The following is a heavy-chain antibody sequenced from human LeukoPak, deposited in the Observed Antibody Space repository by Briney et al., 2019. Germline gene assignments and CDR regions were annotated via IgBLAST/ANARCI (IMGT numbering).Heavy chain of an antibody. CDR1: GGSISNYY. CDR3: AIQGYCSGGSCYSVRSFDP. J-gene: IGHJ5*02. CDR2: VYNSGST. D-gene: IGHD2-15*01. Sequence: SETLSLTCTVSGGSISNYYWSWIRQPAGKGLEWIGRVYNSGSTNYNPSLKSRVTISVDTSKNQFSLKLSSVTAADTAVYYCAIQGYCSGGSCYSVRSFDPWGQGTLVTVSS. V-gene: IGHV4-4*07.